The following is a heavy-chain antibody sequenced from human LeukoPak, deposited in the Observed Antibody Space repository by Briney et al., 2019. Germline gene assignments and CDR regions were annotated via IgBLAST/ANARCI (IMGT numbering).Heavy chain of an antibody. V-gene: IGHV3-11*01. CDR2: ISSSGSTI. CDR3: ARGLGNCSGGSCPRRAFDI. J-gene: IGHJ3*02. Sequence: GGSLRLSCAAPGFTFSDYYMSWIRQAPGKGLEWVSFISSSGSTIYYADSMKGRFTISRDNAKNSVYLQMNSLRAEDTAVYYCARGLGNCSGGSCPRRAFDIWGQGTVVTVSS. CDR1: GFTFSDYY. D-gene: IGHD2-15*01.